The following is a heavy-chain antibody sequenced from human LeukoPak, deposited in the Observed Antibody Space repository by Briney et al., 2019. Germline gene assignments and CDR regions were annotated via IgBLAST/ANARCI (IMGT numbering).Heavy chain of an antibody. CDR2: IYPRDGST. CDR3: ARDHEGFDY. Sequence: GASVKVSCKASGYTFTKNYLHWVRQAPGQGLEWMGMIYPRDGSTSYAQNFQGRVTVTRDTSTTTVHMELRGLRSEDTAVYYCARDHEGFDYWGQGSAVTVSS. J-gene: IGHJ4*02. CDR1: GYTFTKNY. V-gene: IGHV1-46*01.